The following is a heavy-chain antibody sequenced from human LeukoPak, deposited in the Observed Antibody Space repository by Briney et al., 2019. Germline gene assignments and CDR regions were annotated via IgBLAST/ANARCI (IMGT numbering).Heavy chain of an antibody. CDR2: IYYSGST. CDR3: ARMFDYYGSGSYQFDY. Sequence: RSETLSLTCPVSGGSISSYYWNWIRQPPGKGLEWIGYIYYSGSTNYNPSLQSRVTISVDRSKNQVSLKLTSVTAADTAVYYCARMFDYYGSGSYQFDYWGQGTLVTVSS. V-gene: IGHV4-59*01. CDR1: GGSISSYY. D-gene: IGHD3-10*01. J-gene: IGHJ4*02.